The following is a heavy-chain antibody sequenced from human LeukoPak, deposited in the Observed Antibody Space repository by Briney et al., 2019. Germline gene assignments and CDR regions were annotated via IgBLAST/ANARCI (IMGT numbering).Heavy chain of an antibody. V-gene: IGHV4-34*01. D-gene: IGHD3-3*01. CDR3: ARDDFWSGYPYFDY. J-gene: IGHJ4*02. CDR2: INHSGST. CDR1: GGSFSGYY. Sequence: SETLSLTCAVYGGSFSGYYWSWIRQPPGKGLEWIGEINHSGSTNYNPSLKSRVTMSVDTSKNQFSLKLSSVTAADTAVYYCARDDFWSGYPYFDYWGQGTLVTVSS.